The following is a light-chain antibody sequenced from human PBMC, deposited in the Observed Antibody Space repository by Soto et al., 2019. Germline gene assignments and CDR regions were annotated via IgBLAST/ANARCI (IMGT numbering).Light chain of an antibody. Sequence: DIQMTQSPSSLSASVGDRVTITCRASQSISSFLNWYQQKPGKVPKLLIYAASTLQSGVPSRFSGSGSGTDFTLIISSLQPEDFATYYCQQTYSTWTFGQGTKVEIK. J-gene: IGKJ1*01. V-gene: IGKV1-39*01. CDR1: QSISSF. CDR2: AAS. CDR3: QQTYSTWT.